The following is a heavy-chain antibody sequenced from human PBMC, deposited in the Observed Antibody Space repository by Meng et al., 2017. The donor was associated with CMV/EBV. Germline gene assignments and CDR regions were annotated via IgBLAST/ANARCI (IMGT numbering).Heavy chain of an antibody. D-gene: IGHD6-19*01. CDR3: ASYLYSSGWYHDY. J-gene: IGHJ4*02. Sequence: GESLKISCAASGFTFSSYAMSWVRQAPGKGLEWVSAISGSGGSTYYADSVKGRFTISRDNSKNTLYLQMNSLRAEDTAVYYCASYLYSSGWYHDYWGQGTLVTVSS. V-gene: IGHV3-23*01. CDR1: GFTFSSYA. CDR2: ISGSGGST.